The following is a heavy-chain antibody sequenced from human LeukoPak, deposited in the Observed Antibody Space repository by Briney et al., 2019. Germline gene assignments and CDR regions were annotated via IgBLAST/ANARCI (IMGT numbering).Heavy chain of an antibody. D-gene: IGHD5-18*01. J-gene: IGHJ4*02. CDR1: GFPFSSYA. CDR3: ATYRQVLLPFES. CDR2: IYYSGGST. V-gene: IGHV3-23*01. Sequence: GGSLRLSCAVSGFPFSSYAMSWIRQAPGKGLEWVSSIYYSGGSTYYADSVKGRFTISRDNSKNTLYLQLNSLRGDDTAVYYCATYRQVLLPFESWGQGTLVTVSS.